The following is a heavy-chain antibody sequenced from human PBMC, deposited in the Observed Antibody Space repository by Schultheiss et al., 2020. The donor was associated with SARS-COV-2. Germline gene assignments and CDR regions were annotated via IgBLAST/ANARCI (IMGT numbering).Heavy chain of an antibody. V-gene: IGHV3-23*01. Sequence: GGSLRLSCAASGFTFSSYSMNWVRQAPGKGLEWVSAISGSGGSTYYADSVKGRFTISRDNSKNTLYLQMSSLKTEDTAVYYCTRRRGYSGYADCWGQGTLVTVSS. J-gene: IGHJ4*02. CDR3: TRRRGYSGYADC. CDR2: ISGSGGST. D-gene: IGHD5-12*01. CDR1: GFTFSSYS.